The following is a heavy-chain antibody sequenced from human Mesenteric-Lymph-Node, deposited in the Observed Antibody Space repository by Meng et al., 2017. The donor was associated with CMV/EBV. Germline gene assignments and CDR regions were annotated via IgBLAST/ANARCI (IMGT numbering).Heavy chain of an antibody. Sequence: ASVPVSCKASGYTFTGYFIHWVRQAPGQGLEWMGWINPSSGGTNYAQKFKGRVTMIRDTSISTVYMELSRLRSDDTAVYYCARALRGVAQPPDYWGQGTLVTVSS. CDR3: ARALRGVAQPPDY. J-gene: IGHJ4*02. CDR1: GYTFTGYF. D-gene: IGHD3-10*01. CDR2: INPSSGGT. V-gene: IGHV1-2*02.